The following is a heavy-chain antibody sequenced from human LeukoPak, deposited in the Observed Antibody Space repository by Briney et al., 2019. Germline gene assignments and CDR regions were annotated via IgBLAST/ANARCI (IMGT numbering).Heavy chain of an antibody. CDR3: GRELDGSVDY. CDR2: INTDGSTT. J-gene: IGHJ4*02. CDR1: GFPFSSYW. Sequence: GGSLRLSCAASGFPFSSYWVHWVRQAPGKGLVWVSRINTDGSTTTYADSVKGRLTISRDNAKNTVYLQMNSLRAEDTAVYYCGRELDGSVDYWGQGTLVTVSS. D-gene: IGHD3-10*01. V-gene: IGHV3-74*01.